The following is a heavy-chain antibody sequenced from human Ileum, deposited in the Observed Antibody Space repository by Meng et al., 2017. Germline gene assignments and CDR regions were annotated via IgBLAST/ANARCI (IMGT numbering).Heavy chain of an antibody. CDR1: GGSISSGDYY. J-gene: IGHJ5*02. Sequence: QVQLQESGPGLVKPSQTPYPNRTVSGGSISSGDYYWSWIRQPPGKGLEWIGYIYYSGSTYYNPSLKSRVTISVDTSKNQFSLKLSSVTAADTAVYYCARENTIFGVVWGSWFDPWGQGTLVTVSS. V-gene: IGHV4-30-4*01. D-gene: IGHD3-3*01. CDR2: IYYSGST. CDR3: ARENTIFGVVWGSWFDP.